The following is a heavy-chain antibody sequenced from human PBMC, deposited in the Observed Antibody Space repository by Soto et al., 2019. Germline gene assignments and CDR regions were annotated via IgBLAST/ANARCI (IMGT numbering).Heavy chain of an antibody. Sequence: TLSLTCAVSGGSISSGGYSWSWIRQPPGKGLEWIGYIYHSGSTYYNPSLKSRVTISVDTSKNQFSLKLSSVTAADTAVYYCARTYYYGSGSYSPDDNWFDPWGQGTLVTVSS. J-gene: IGHJ5*02. CDR3: ARTYYYGSGSYSPDDNWFDP. D-gene: IGHD3-10*01. CDR1: GGSISSGGYS. CDR2: IYHSGST. V-gene: IGHV4-30-2*01.